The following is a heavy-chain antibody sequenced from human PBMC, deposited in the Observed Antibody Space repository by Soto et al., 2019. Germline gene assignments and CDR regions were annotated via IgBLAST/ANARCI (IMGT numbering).Heavy chain of an antibody. CDR3: FILGIAARRGQGPLWSKPEFDY. J-gene: IGHJ4*02. Sequence: GGSLRLSFAASGFTFSSYLMSWVRQAPVKGLEWVANIKQDGSEKYYVDSVKGRFTISRENAKNSLYLQMNSLRAEDTAVYYCFILGIAARRGQGPLWSKPEFDYCGQGTLVTVSS. CDR1: GFTFSSYL. CDR2: IKQDGSEK. V-gene: IGHV3-7*01. D-gene: IGHD6-6*01.